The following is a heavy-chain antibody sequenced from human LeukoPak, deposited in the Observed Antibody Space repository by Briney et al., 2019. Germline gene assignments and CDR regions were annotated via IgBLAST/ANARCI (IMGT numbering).Heavy chain of an antibody. D-gene: IGHD1-26*01. V-gene: IGHV3-30-3*01. J-gene: IGHJ4*02. CDR1: GFIFSPHA. CDR2: ISYDGSNK. CDR3: ARASSGSYWFRAYYFDY. Sequence: GGSLRLSCAASGFIFSPHAMHWVRQAPGKGLEWVAVISYDGSNKYYADSVKGRFTISRDNSKNTLYLQMNSLRAEDTAVYYCARASSGSYWFRAYYFDYWGQGTLVTVSS.